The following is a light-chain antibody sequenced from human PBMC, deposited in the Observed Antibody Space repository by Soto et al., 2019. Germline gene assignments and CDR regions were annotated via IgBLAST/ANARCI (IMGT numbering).Light chain of an antibody. CDR2: RAS. Sequence: EIVMTQSPATLSVSPGGSATLSCRASQHVSSNFAWYRQKPGQAPTLLIYRASTRATGIPARFSGSGSGTEFTPTISSLQSEDFAVYSCQQYNNWPYTFGQGTKLEIK. CDR1: QHVSSN. V-gene: IGKV3-15*01. CDR3: QQYNNWPYT. J-gene: IGKJ2*01.